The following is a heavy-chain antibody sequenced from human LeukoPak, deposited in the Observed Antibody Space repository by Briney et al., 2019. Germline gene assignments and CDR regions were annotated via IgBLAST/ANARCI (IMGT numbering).Heavy chain of an antibody. D-gene: IGHD2/OR15-2a*01. CDR3: ARVDRSPFYLAV. V-gene: IGHV1-69*05. J-gene: IGHJ6*04. Sequence: ASVNVSCKASGGTFRTYSVTRVRQAPGQGLEGRGGIIPIFGTQNYAKKFPGRVKVPTDDATATAYMALSSLMSEDTAIYYCARVDRSPFYLAVWGKGTPVTVYS. CDR2: IIPIFGTQ. CDR1: GGTFRTYS.